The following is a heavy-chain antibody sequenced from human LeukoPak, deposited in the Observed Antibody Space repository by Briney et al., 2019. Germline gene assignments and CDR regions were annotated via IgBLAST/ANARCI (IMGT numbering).Heavy chain of an antibody. CDR3: AKAGNFWYYFDY. CDR1: GFTLRNSA. V-gene: IGHV3-23*01. CDR2: ISGSGGGT. D-gene: IGHD2-8*02. Sequence: GGALRLSCEASGFTLRNSAMSSVRQAPGKGLECVSTISGSGGGTYYADSAKGPFAMSRDTSRNSLYLQMNSLRAEDTAVYYCAKAGNFWYYFDYWGQGTLVTVSS. J-gene: IGHJ4*02.